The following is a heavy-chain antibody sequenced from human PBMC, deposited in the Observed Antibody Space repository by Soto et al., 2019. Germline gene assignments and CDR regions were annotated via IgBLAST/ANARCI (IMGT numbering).Heavy chain of an antibody. CDR1: GFTFSNYG. CDR3: ARDIESGTAKHFCYYYATDV. Sequence: ASVKVSCKASGFTFSNYGLNCVGQAPVQGLDGMGWVSANNGHTNYAQNLQGRVSMTTDTSTSTAYMELRGLRFDDTAVYYCARDIESGTAKHFCYYYATDVWGQGTTVTVSS. CDR2: VSANNGHT. J-gene: IGHJ6*02. V-gene: IGHV1-18*01. D-gene: IGHD1-1*01.